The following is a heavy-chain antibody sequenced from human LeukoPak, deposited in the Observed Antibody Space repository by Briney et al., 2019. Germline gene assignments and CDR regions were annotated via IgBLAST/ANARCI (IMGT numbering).Heavy chain of an antibody. CDR1: GFTFSGYS. J-gene: IGHJ4*02. CDR2: FGTRSTSI. Sequence: PGGSLRLSCTASGFTFSGYSMNWIRQAPGKGLEWVSSFGTRSTSIYHAGSVKGRFAISRDNAKNSLYLQMNSLRAEDTALYYCASLGYCSGGSCSNFGYWGQGTLVTVSS. CDR3: ASLGYCSGGSCSNFGY. D-gene: IGHD2-15*01. V-gene: IGHV3-21*04.